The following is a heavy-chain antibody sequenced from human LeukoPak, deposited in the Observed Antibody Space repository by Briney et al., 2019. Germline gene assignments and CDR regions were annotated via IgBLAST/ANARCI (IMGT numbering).Heavy chain of an antibody. D-gene: IGHD3-10*02. CDR1: GYTFTGYY. CDR2: INPNSGGT. Sequence: ASVKVSCKASGYTFTGYYMHWVRQAPGQGLEWMGWINPNSGGTNYAQKFQGRVTMTRDTSISTAYMELSRLRSDDTAVYYCGCSGSYYNVGYYWGQGTLVTVSS. V-gene: IGHV1-2*02. CDR3: GCSGSYYNVGYY. J-gene: IGHJ4*02.